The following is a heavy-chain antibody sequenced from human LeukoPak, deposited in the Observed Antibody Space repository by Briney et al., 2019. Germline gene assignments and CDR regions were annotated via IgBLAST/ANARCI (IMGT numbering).Heavy chain of an antibody. D-gene: IGHD2-15*01. V-gene: IGHV1-46*01. Sequence: GASVKVSCKASGYTFTRYYIHWVRQAPGQGREWVGIINPSGGSTSYAQKFQGRVTMTSATSTSTVYMELSSLRSEDTAVYYCARSCSGGSCYSSHFDYWGQGTLVTVSS. CDR2: INPSGGST. CDR1: GYTFTRYY. J-gene: IGHJ4*02. CDR3: ARSCSGGSCYSSHFDY.